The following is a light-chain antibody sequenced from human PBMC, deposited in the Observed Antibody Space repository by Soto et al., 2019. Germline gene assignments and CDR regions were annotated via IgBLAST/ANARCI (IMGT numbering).Light chain of an antibody. CDR1: QSVSSY. CDR2: DAS. Sequence: EIVLTQSPATLSLSPGERATLSCRASQSVSSYLAWYQQKPGQAPRLLIYDASNRATGIPARFSGSGSGTDFTLTISSLKPEDFAVYYCHHYGSSPYTFGLGTKLEIK. V-gene: IGKV3-11*01. CDR3: HHYGSSPYT. J-gene: IGKJ2*01.